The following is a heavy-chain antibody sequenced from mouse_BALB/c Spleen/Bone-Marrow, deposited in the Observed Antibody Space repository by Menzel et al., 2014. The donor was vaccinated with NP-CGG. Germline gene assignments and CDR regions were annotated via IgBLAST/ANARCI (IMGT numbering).Heavy chain of an antibody. CDR1: GFTFSDFY. D-gene: IGHD2-10*02. CDR3: ARDVGYGNYFVY. J-gene: IGHJ3*01. Sequence: EVKLMESGGGLVQPGGSLRLSCATSGFTFSDFYMEWVRQPPGKRLEWIAASRDKAKHYTTEYSASVKGRFIVSRDTSQSILYLQMNALRAEDTAIYYCARDVGYGNYFVYWGQGTLVTVSA. CDR2: SRDKAKHYTT. V-gene: IGHV7-1*02.